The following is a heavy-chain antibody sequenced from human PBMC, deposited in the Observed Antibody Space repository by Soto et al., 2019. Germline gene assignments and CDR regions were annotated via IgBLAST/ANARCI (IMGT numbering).Heavy chain of an antibody. Sequence: QVQLQESGPGLVKPSETLSLTCTVSGGSISPYYWSWIRLPPGKGLEWIGYIYYSGSTNYNPSLRSRVTLSVDTSQNQFSLRLSSVTAADTAVYYCARLGRRTVASHFDYWGQGTLITVSS. CDR2: IYYSGST. D-gene: IGHD2-21*01. V-gene: IGHV4-59*08. CDR1: GGSISPYY. CDR3: ARLGRRTVASHFDY. J-gene: IGHJ4*02.